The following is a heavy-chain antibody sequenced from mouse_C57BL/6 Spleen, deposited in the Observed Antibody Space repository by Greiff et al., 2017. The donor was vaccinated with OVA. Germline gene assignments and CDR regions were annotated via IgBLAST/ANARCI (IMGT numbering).Heavy chain of an antibody. CDR2: INPGSGGT. D-gene: IGHD2-10*01. CDR3: ASSCLLPAWFAY. Sequence: VQLQQSGAELVRPGTSVKVSCKASGYAFTNYLIEWVKQRPGQGLEWIGVINPGSGGTSYNQKFKGKATLTVDKSSSTAYMELNSLTSEDSAVYYCASSCLLPAWFAYWGQGTLVTVSA. J-gene: IGHJ3*01. V-gene: IGHV1-54*01. CDR1: GYAFTNYL.